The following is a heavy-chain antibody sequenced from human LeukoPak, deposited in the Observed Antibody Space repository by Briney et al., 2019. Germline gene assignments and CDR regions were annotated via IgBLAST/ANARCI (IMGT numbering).Heavy chain of an antibody. CDR1: GYTFTGYY. J-gene: IGHJ6*02. D-gene: IGHD1-26*01. CDR3: ARGELSVSHNLMDV. Sequence: VASVKVSCKASGYTFTGYYMHWVRRAPGQGLGWMGWISPNSGGTNYSQKFQGRVIMTRDTSISTAYMELSRLRSDDTAVYYCARGELSVSHNLMDVWGQGTTVTVSS. CDR2: ISPNSGGT. V-gene: IGHV1-2*02.